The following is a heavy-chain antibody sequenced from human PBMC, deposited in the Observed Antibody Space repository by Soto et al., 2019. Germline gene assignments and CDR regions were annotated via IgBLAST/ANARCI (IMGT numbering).Heavy chain of an antibody. V-gene: IGHV4-39*01. CDR3: ARHSVYCSGGSCYSLTGYNWFDP. CDR1: GGSISSSSYY. Sequence: SETLSLTCTVSGGSISSSSYYWGWIRQPPGKGLEWIGSIYYSGSTYYNPSLKSRVTISVDTSKNQFSLKLSSVTAADTAVYYCARHSVYCSGGSCYSLTGYNWFDPWGQGTLVTVSS. D-gene: IGHD2-15*01. J-gene: IGHJ5*02. CDR2: IYYSGST.